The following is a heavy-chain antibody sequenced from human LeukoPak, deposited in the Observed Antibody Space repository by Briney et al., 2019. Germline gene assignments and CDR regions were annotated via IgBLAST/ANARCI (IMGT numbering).Heavy chain of an antibody. CDR3: ARHFRSNGDYGPPDY. J-gene: IGHJ4*02. V-gene: IGHV5-51*01. CDR2: IYPGDSDT. Sequence: GESLKISCKGSGYSFSGNWIGWVRQMPGRGLEWMGIIYPGDSDTRYSPSFQGQVTISADESISTAYLQWSSLKASDTAMYYCARHFRSNGDYGPPDYWGQGTLVTVSS. D-gene: IGHD4-17*01. CDR1: GYSFSGNW.